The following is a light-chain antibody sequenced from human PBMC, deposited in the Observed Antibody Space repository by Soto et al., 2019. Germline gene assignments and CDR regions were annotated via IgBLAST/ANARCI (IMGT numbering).Light chain of an antibody. CDR3: SSYAGNNIFSV. V-gene: IGLV2-8*01. CDR1: SNDIGGYNF. Sequence: QSALAQPPSASGSPGQSVTISCAGTSNDIGGYNFVSWYQQHPGKAPKLMIFEVSKRPSGVPDRFSGSKSGNTASLTVSGHQAEDEADFYCSSYAGNNIFSVFGTGTKLTVL. CDR2: EVS. J-gene: IGLJ1*01.